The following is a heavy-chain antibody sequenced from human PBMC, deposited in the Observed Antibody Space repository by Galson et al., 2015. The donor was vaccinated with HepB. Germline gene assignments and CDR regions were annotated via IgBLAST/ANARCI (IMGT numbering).Heavy chain of an antibody. J-gene: IGHJ6*02. CDR1: GFTVSSND. D-gene: IGHD2-15*01. V-gene: IGHV3-53*01. CDR3: AKGSSGSRYSAMDV. CDR2: IYSGGST. Sequence: SLRLSCAASGFTVSSNDMGWVRQAPGKGLEWVSVIYSGGSTNYADSVRGRFTISRDNSNNTLFLQMNSLRAEDTAIYYCAKGSSGSRYSAMDVWGQGTTVTVSS.